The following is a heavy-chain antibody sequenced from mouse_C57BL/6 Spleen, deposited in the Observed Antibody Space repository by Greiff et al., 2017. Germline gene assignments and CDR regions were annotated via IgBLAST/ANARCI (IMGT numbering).Heavy chain of an antibody. CDR3: ASHYDYDGAMDY. Sequence: EVKVVESGGGLVKPGGSLKLSCAASGFTFSSYTMSWVRQTPEKRLEWVATISGGGGNTYYPDSVKGRFTISRDNAKNTLYLQMSSLSSEDTALYYCASHYDYDGAMDYWGQGTSVTVSS. D-gene: IGHD2-4*01. V-gene: IGHV5-9*01. J-gene: IGHJ4*01. CDR1: GFTFSSYT. CDR2: ISGGGGNT.